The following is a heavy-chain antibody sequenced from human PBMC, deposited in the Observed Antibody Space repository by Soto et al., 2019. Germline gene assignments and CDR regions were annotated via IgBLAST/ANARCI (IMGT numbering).Heavy chain of an antibody. V-gene: IGHV4-34*01. J-gene: IGHJ4*02. CDR3: ARATVTWKKGLFDY. D-gene: IGHD4-17*01. CDR2: INHSGST. CDR1: GGSFSGYY. Sequence: SETLSLTCAVYGGSFSGYYWSWIRQPPGKGLEWIGEINHSGSTNYNPSLKSRVTISVDTSKNQFSLKLSSVTAADTAVYYCARATVTWKKGLFDYWGQGTQVTVSS.